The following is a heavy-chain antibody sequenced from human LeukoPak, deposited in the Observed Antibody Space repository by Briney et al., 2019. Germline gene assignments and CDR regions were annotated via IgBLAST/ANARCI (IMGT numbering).Heavy chain of an antibody. CDR3: ARGFGYCSGGSCYWVY. Sequence: SETLSLTCTVSGGSISSYYWSWIRQPPGKGLEWIGEINHSGSTNYNPSLKSRVTISVDTSKNQFSLKLSSVTAADTAVYYCARGFGYCSGGSCYWVYWGQGTLVTVSS. J-gene: IGHJ4*02. CDR2: INHSGST. CDR1: GGSISSYY. V-gene: IGHV4-34*01. D-gene: IGHD2-15*01.